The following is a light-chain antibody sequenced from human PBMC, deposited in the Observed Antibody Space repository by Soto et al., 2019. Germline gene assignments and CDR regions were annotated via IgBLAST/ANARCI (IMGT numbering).Light chain of an antibody. CDR3: QTWGSGTVV. CDR1: SGHSNYA. V-gene: IGLV4-69*01. CDR2: VNSDGSH. Sequence: QSVLTQSPSASASLAASVKLTCTLSSGHSNYAVAWHQQEPEKGTRYLMKVNSDGSHSKGDVITDRFSGSSSGAERYLTISSLPSADEADYYGQTWGSGTVVFGGGTKLTVL. J-gene: IGLJ2*01.